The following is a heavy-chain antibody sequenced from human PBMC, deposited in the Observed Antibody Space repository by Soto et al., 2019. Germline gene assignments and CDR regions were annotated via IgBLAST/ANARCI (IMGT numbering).Heavy chain of an antibody. CDR2: IIPNFGTV. J-gene: IGHJ2*01. Sequence: QVQLVQSGAEVKKPGSSVKVSCKASGGTFSNYPISWVRQAPGQGLEWMVGIIPNFGTVNYAQKFQGRVTITADESTSTAYMELSSLRSEDTAVYYCARGNHRWLQLWYFDLWGRGTLVTVSS. CDR3: ARGNHRWLQLWYFDL. CDR1: GGTFSNYP. V-gene: IGHV1-69*12. D-gene: IGHD5-12*01.